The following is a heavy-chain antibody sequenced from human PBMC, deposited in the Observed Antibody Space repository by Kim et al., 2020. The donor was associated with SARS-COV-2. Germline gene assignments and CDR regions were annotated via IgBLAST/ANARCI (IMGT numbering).Heavy chain of an antibody. D-gene: IGHD3-22*01. CDR1: GESLSGYY. V-gene: IGHV4-34*01. CDR3: ARERRDDSDGYYYFDY. J-gene: IGHJ4*02. Sequence: SETLSLTCAVFGESLSGYYWSWIRQPPGKGLELIGQISHSGTTNYNPSLKSRVTISIDTSKNQFSLKLNSVTAADTAVYHCARERRDDSDGYYYFDYWGQGNLVTIPS. CDR2: ISHSGTT.